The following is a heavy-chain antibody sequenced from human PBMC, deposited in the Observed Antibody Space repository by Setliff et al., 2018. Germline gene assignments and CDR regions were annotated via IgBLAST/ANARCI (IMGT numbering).Heavy chain of an antibody. D-gene: IGHD3-10*01. Sequence: GESLQISCKGSGYSFSTCWIGWVRQMPGKGLEWMGIIYPGDSITRYSPSFQGQVTISVDKSINTAYLQWSSLRASDTAIYYCARHPYYYGSGTYLDNNNRWFDPWGQGTLVTVSS. V-gene: IGHV5-51*01. CDR3: ARHPYYYGSGTYLDNNNRWFDP. J-gene: IGHJ5*02. CDR2: IYPGDSIT. CDR1: GYSFSTCW.